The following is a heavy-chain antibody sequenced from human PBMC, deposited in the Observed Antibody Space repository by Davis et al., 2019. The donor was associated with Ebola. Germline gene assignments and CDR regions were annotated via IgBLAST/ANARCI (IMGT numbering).Heavy chain of an antibody. CDR1: GGAFSSYA. Sequence: SVKVSCKASGGAFSSYAISWVRQAPGQGLEWMGGIIPIFGTPNFAKKFQGRVTIIADDSTSTAYMELSSLRSEDTAVYYCARDYDDFWSGTRHFDYWGQGTLVTVSS. J-gene: IGHJ4*02. V-gene: IGHV1-69*13. D-gene: IGHD3-3*01. CDR3: ARDYDDFWSGTRHFDY. CDR2: IIPIFGTP.